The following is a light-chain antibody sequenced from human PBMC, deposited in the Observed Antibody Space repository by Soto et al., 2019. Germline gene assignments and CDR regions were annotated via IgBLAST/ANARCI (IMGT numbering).Light chain of an antibody. J-gene: IGLJ1*01. CDR2: DVS. CDR1: SSDVGGYNY. V-gene: IGLV2-14*03. Sequence: QSALTQPASLSGSPGQSITISCTGTSSDVGGYNYVSWYQQHPGKAPKLMIYDVSNRPSGVSNRFSCSKSGNTASLTISGLQAEDEADYYCSSYRASSTTQYVFGPGSKLTVL. CDR3: SSYRASSTTQYV.